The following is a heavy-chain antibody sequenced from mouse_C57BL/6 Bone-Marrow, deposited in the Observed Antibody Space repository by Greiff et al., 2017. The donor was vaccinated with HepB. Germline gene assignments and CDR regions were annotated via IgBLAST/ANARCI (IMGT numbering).Heavy chain of an antibody. D-gene: IGHD2-5*01. J-gene: IGHJ4*01. CDR3: ARSIPYSNPSMDY. CDR1: GYTFTSYG. CDR2: IYPRSGNT. Sequence: VQLQQSGAELARPGASVKLSCKASGYTFTSYGISWVKQRTGQGLEWIGEIYPRSGNTYYTEKFKGKATLTADKSSSTAYMELRSLTSEDSAVYFCARSIPYSNPSMDYWGQGTSVPVSS. V-gene: IGHV1-81*01.